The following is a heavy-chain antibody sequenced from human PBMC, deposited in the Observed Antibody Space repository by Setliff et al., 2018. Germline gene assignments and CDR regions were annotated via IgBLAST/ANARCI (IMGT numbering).Heavy chain of an antibody. CDR2: INAGNGNT. Sequence: ASVKVSCKASGGTFSSYAISWVRQAPGQRLEWMGWINAGNGNTKYSQKLQGRVTMTTDTSTCTAYMELRSRRSDDTAVYYCARDVSRYASSWYPHEYFQHWGQGTXXTVSS. CDR3: ARDVSRYASSWYPHEYFQH. D-gene: IGHD6-13*01. J-gene: IGHJ1*01. CDR1: GGTFSSYA. V-gene: IGHV1-18*01.